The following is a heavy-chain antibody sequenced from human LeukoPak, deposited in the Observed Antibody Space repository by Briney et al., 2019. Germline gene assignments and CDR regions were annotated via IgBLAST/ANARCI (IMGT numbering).Heavy chain of an antibody. CDR2: IFSRSESI. CDR3: ASSGSGYNDY. J-gene: IGHJ4*02. CDR1: GFNFGAYT. Sequence: GGSLRLSCAASGFNFGAYTINWVRQAPGKGLEWVSSIFSRSESILYADSVKGRFTISRDNAKNSLYLQMNSLRIEDTAVYYCASSGSGYNDYWGQGTLVTVSS. D-gene: IGHD3-3*01. V-gene: IGHV3-21*01.